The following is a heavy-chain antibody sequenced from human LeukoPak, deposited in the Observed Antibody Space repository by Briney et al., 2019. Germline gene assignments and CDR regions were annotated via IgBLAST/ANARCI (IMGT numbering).Heavy chain of an antibody. Sequence: SQTLSLTCAISGDSVSSNSAAWNWIRQSPSRGLEWLGRTYYRSKWYNDYAVSVKSRITINPDTSKNQFSLQLNSVTPEDTAVYYCAKAGGGTIFGVVRRPYYYYYMDVWGKGTTVTVSS. CDR3: AKAGGGTIFGVVRRPYYYYYMDV. CDR1: GDSVSSNSAA. CDR2: TYYRSKWYN. J-gene: IGHJ6*03. V-gene: IGHV6-1*01. D-gene: IGHD3-3*01.